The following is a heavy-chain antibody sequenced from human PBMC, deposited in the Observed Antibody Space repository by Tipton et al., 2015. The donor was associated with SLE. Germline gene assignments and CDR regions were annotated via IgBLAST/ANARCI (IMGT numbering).Heavy chain of an antibody. V-gene: IGHV4-39*07. CDR1: GGSISSSSYY. Sequence: TLSLTCTVSGGSISSSSYYWGWIRQPPGKGLEWIGSIYYSGSTYYNPSLKSRVTISVDTSKNQFSLKLSSVTAADTAVYYCARGLSYYGSGSYRNWGQGTLVTVSS. CDR2: IYYSGST. CDR3: ARGLSYYGSGSYRN. J-gene: IGHJ4*02. D-gene: IGHD3-10*01.